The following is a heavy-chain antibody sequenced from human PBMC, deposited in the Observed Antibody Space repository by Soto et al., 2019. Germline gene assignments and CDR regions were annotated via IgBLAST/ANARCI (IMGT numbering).Heavy chain of an antibody. D-gene: IGHD5-12*01. CDR3: ARTSVAQSEDHFDY. V-gene: IGHV1-18*01. CDR1: GYSFTTYG. CDR2: TSSNNGKT. Sequence: ASVKVSCKTSGYSFTTYGISWVRQAPGQGLEWMGWTSSNNGKTKYAQKFQGRVTMTTDKSTNTVHMELRSLRSGDTAVYYCARTSVAQSEDHFDYWGQGTLVTVSS. J-gene: IGHJ4*02.